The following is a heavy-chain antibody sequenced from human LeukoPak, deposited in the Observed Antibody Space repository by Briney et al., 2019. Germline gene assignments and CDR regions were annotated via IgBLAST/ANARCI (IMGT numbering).Heavy chain of an antibody. CDR1: GYTFTGYY. CDR2: INPNSGGT. V-gene: IGHV1-2*02. CDR3: ARVYYDFWSCLDGRSFDY. J-gene: IGHJ4*02. Sequence: GASVKVSCKASGYTFTGYYMHWVRQAPGQGLEWMGWINPNSGGTNYAQKFQGRVTMTRDTSISTAYMELSRLRSDDTAVYYCARVYYDFWSCLDGRSFDYWGQGTLVTVSS. D-gene: IGHD3-3*01.